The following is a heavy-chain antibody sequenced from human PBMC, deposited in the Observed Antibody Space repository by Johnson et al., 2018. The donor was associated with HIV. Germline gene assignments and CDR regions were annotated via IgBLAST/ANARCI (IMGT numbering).Heavy chain of an antibody. CDR2: IYSDGTT. D-gene: IGHD3-22*01. CDR1: GFSVRTNY. CDR3: ASSLHYYDSSGYRGAFDI. J-gene: IGHJ3*02. Sequence: MLLVESGGGLIQPGGSMRLSCAASGFSVRTNYMSWVRQAPGKGLEWVSVIYSDGTTSFAPSVTGRFTFSRDNSKNSLYLQMNSLRAEDTALYYCASSLHYYDSSGYRGAFDIWGQGTMVTVSS. V-gene: IGHV3-53*01.